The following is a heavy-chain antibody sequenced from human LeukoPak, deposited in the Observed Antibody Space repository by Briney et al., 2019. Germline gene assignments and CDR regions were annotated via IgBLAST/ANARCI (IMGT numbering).Heavy chain of an antibody. J-gene: IGHJ4*02. Sequence: ASVKVSCKASGYTFTSYDINWVRQATGQGLEWMGWMNPNSGNTDYAQKFQGRVTMTRNTSISTAYMELSSLRSEDTAVYYCARGTSSGWWASATYYFDYWGQGTLVTVSS. CDR1: GYTFTSYD. CDR3: ARGTSSGWWASATYYFDY. D-gene: IGHD6-19*01. V-gene: IGHV1-8*01. CDR2: MNPNSGNT.